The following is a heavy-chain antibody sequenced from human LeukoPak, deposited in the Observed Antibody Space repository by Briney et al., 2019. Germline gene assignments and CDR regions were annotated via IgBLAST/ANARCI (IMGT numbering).Heavy chain of an antibody. D-gene: IGHD3-10*01. Sequence: GGSLRFSCAASGFTFSSYAMSWVRQAPGKGLEWVSAISGSGGSTYYADSVKGRFTISRDNSKNTLYLQMNSLRAEDTAVYYCAKDSAVWFGESFDYWGQGTLVTVPS. J-gene: IGHJ4*02. CDR1: GFTFSSYA. CDR2: ISGSGGST. CDR3: AKDSAVWFGESFDY. V-gene: IGHV3-23*01.